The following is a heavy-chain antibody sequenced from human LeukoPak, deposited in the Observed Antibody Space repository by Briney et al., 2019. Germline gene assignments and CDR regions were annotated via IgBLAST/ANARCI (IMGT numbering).Heavy chain of an antibody. J-gene: IGHJ3*02. V-gene: IGHV1-69*01. D-gene: IGHD3-22*01. CDR1: GGTFISYA. CDR2: IIPIFGTA. CDR3: ARDRVYYYDSSGYYSSFDI. Sequence: GSSVKVSCKASGGTFISYAISWVRQAPGQGLEWMGGIIPIFGTANYAQKFQGRVTITADESTSTAYMELSSLRSEDTAVYYCARDRVYYYDSSGYYSSFDIWGQGTMVTVSS.